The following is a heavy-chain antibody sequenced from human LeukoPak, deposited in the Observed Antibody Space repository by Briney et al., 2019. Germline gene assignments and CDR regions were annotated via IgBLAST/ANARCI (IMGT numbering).Heavy chain of an antibody. CDR1: GGSFSGYY. V-gene: IGHV4-34*01. D-gene: IGHD3-16*02. Sequence: SETLSLTCAVYGGSFSGYYWSWIRQPPGKGLEWIGEINHSGSTNYNPSLKSRVTISVDTSKNQFSLKLSSVTAADTAVYYCAREGITFGGVIDYYFDYWGQGTLVTVSS. CDR3: AREGITFGGVIDYYFDY. J-gene: IGHJ4*02. CDR2: INHSGST.